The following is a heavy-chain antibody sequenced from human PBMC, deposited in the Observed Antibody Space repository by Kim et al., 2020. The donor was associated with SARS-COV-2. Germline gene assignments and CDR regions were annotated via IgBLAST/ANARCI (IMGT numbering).Heavy chain of an antibody. Sequence: YATAVKSRFTISKDSTKNTRYFQRGSLRAEDMAGYYCARVVARSGSYFDYWGQGTLVTVSS. CDR3: ARVVARSGSYFDY. D-gene: IGHD1-26*01. V-gene: IGHV3-64*01. J-gene: IGHJ4*02.